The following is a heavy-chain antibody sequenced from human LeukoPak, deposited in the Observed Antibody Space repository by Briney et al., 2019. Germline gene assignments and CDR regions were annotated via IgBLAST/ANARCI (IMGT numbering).Heavy chain of an antibody. CDR1: GGSISSYY. CDR3: ARVSRRSSSGYYYFDY. Sequence: SETLSLTCTVSGGSISSYYWSWIRQPPGKGLEWIGYIYYSGSTNYNPSLKSRVTISVDTSKNQFSLKLSSVTAADTAVHYCARVSRRSSSGYYYFDYWGQGTLVTVSS. CDR2: IYYSGST. J-gene: IGHJ4*02. V-gene: IGHV4-59*01. D-gene: IGHD3-22*01.